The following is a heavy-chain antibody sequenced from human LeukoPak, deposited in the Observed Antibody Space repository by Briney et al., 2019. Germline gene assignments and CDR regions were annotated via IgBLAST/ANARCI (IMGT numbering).Heavy chain of an antibody. D-gene: IGHD7-27*01. V-gene: IGHV1-2*02. J-gene: IGHJ5*02. Sequence: ASVKVSCKASGYTFTGDYMHWVRQAPGQGLEWIGWINPNSGGTNYAQKFQGRVTMNRETSISTAYMDQSRLRSDDTAVYYCARGKANWGRWFDPWGQGTLVTVSS. CDR3: ARGKANWGRWFDP. CDR1: GYTFTGDY. CDR2: INPNSGGT.